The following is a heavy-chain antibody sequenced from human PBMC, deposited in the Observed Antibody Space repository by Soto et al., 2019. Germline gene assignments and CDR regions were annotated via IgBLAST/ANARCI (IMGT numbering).Heavy chain of an antibody. D-gene: IGHD3-3*01. CDR2: IYYSRST. CDR3: AGWGYYDFWSGYFPDYYYGMDV. J-gene: IGHJ6*02. Sequence: SETLSVTCTVSGGSISSGGYYWSWIRQHPGKGLEWIGYIYYSRSTYYNPSLKSRVTISVDTSKNQFSLKLGSVTAADTAVYYCAGWGYYDFWSGYFPDYYYGMDVWGQGTTVTVSS. V-gene: IGHV4-31*03. CDR1: GGSISSGGYY.